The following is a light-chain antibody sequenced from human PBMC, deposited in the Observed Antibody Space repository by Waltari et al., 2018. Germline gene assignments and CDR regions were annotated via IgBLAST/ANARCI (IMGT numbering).Light chain of an antibody. J-gene: IGKJ2*01. CDR3: QQYNNWPRT. CDR1: QSVRSN. Sequence: EIVMTQSPATLSVSPGERATLSCRASQSVRSNLAWYQQKPGQAPSLLFHGASTRANGVPARFIAGGSGTEFTLTISSLQSGDFAVYYCQQYNNWPRTFGQGTKLEI. V-gene: IGKV3-15*01. CDR2: GAS.